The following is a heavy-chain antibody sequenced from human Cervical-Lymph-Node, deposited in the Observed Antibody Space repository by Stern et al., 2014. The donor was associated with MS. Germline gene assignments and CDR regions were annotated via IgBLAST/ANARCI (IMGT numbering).Heavy chain of an antibody. Sequence: VQLVESGGGVVQPGRSLRLSCAPSGFTFSNYAMHLVRQAPGKGPEWVAFVSNDGTKEFYADSVKGRFTISRDNSNSTLYLQMTSLTTEDTSVYFCARERGYCSGGRCYPYYFDSWGQGTLVVVSS. CDR2: VSNDGTKE. D-gene: IGHD2-15*01. CDR3: ARERGYCSGGRCYPYYFDS. V-gene: IGHV3-30-3*01. J-gene: IGHJ4*02. CDR1: GFTFSNYA.